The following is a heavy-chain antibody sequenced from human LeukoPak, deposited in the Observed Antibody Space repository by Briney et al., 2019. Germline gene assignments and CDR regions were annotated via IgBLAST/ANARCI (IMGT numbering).Heavy chain of an antibody. Sequence: NSSETLSLTCTVSGGSISSYYWSWIRQPPGKGLEWIGYIYYSGSTNYNPSLKSRVTISVDTSKNQFSLKLSSVTAADTAVYYCARGSQYQLLRDNWFDPWGQGTLVTVSS. V-gene: IGHV4-59*12. CDR3: ARGSQYQLLRDNWFDP. CDR2: IYYSGST. CDR1: GGSISSYY. J-gene: IGHJ5*02. D-gene: IGHD2-2*01.